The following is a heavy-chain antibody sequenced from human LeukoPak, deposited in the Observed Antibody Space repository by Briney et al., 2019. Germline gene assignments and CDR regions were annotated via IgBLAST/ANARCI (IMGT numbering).Heavy chain of an antibody. CDR2: ISGSGSPT. Sequence: GGSLRLSCVASGFTFSDYAMSWVRQAPGKGLEWVSAISGSGSPTYYADSVKGRFTISRDNSKNTLYLQMNSLRAEDTAVYYCAKGFSPYYYDSSGYYYFDYWGQGTLVTVSS. D-gene: IGHD3-22*01. CDR1: GFTFSDYA. V-gene: IGHV3-23*01. J-gene: IGHJ4*02. CDR3: AKGFSPYYYDSSGYYYFDY.